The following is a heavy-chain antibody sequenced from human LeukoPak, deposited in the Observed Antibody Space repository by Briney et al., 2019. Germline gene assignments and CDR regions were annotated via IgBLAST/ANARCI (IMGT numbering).Heavy chain of an antibody. CDR1: GASISSNIW. CDR3: ARVGGNSESYGWFGP. Sequence: KPSETLSLTCAVSGASISSNIWWSWVRQPPGKGLELIGEIHHSGSTNYNPSLKSRVTISVDKSKNQFSLKLSSVTAADTAVYYCARVGGNSESYGWFGPWGQGSLVTVSS. CDR2: IHHSGST. J-gene: IGHJ5*02. D-gene: IGHD4-23*01. V-gene: IGHV4-4*02.